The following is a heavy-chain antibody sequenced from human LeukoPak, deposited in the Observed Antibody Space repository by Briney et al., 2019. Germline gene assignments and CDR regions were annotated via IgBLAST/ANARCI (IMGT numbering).Heavy chain of an antibody. J-gene: IGHJ4*02. CDR2: IYSGDNT. CDR3: AGRRVLDASFDY. V-gene: IGHV3-66*02. Sequence: GGSLRLSCAASGFTFSNAWMSWVRQAPGKGLEWVSVIYSGDNTYYVESVKGRFTISGDNSKNTLFLQMNRLRAEDTAVYYCAGRRVLDASFDYWGQGTLVTVSS. D-gene: IGHD3-16*01. CDR1: GFTFSNAW.